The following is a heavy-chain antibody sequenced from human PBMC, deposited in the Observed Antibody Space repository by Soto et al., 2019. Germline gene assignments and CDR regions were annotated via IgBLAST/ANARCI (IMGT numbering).Heavy chain of an antibody. CDR1: GFTFSSYA. Sequence: GGSLRLSCAASGFTFSSYAMSWVRQAPGKGLEWVSAISGSGGSTYYADSVKGRFTISRDNSKNTLYLQMNSLRAEDTAVYYCAKDTPGPIPPPMYSSGWYYFDYWGQGTLVTVSS. D-gene: IGHD6-19*01. J-gene: IGHJ4*02. V-gene: IGHV3-23*01. CDR3: AKDTPGPIPPPMYSSGWYYFDY. CDR2: ISGSGGST.